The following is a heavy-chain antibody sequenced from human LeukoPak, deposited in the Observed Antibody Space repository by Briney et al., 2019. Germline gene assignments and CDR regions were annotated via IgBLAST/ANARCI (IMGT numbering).Heavy chain of an antibody. CDR3: AKDTIVVVPAAIMGAFDI. CDR2: ISGSGGST. V-gene: IGHV3-23*01. J-gene: IGHJ3*02. D-gene: IGHD2-2*01. Sequence: PGGSLRLSCAASGFTFSSYAMSWVRQAPGKGLEWVSAISGSGGSTYYADSVKGRFTISRDNSKNTLYLQMNSLRAEDTAVYYCAKDTIVVVPAAIMGAFDIWGQGTMVTVSS. CDR1: GFTFSSYA.